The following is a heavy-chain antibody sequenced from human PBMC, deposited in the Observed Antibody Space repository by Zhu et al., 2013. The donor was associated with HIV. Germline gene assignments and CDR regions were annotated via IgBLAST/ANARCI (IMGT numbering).Heavy chain of an antibody. V-gene: IGHV1-2*02. D-gene: IGHD2-2*01. J-gene: IGHJ6*02. CDR2: STLTVVGT. CDR1: LLCLPDMV. Sequence: KAYWLLCLPDMVSAGCDRPLDKGLSGWDGSTLTVVGTNYAQKFQGRVTMTRDTSISTAYMELTRLRSDDTAVYFCTRGGSTSRSDYYYGMDVWGQGTTVTVSS. CDR3: TRGGSTSRSDYYYGMDV.